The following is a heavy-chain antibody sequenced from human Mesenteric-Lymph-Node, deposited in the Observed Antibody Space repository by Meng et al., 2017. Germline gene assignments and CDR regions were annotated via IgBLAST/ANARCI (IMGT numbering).Heavy chain of an antibody. CDR3: ARDRGVGATLH. D-gene: IGHD1-26*01. J-gene: IGHJ1*01. CDR2: IIPIFGTA. V-gene: IGHV1-69*13. CDR1: GYTFTGYY. Sequence: SVKVSCKASGYTFTGYYMHWVRQAPGQGLEWMGGIIPIFGTANYAQKFQGRVTITADESTSTAYMELSSLRSEDTAVYYCARDRGVGATLHWGQGTLVTV.